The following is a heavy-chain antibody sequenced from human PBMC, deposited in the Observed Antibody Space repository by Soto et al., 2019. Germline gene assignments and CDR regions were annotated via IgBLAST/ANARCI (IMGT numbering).Heavy chain of an antibody. D-gene: IGHD2-21*02. J-gene: IGHJ4*02. CDR1: GFTFSSYA. CDR2: ISGSGGST. V-gene: IGHV3-23*01. CDR3: AKGREGSEVVPDIPEDY. Sequence: EVQLLESGGGLVQPGGSLRLSCAASGFTFSSYAMSWVRQAPGKGLGWVSAISGSGGSTYYADSVKGRFTTSRDNSKNTLYRQMNSLKAEDTAVYYCAKGREGSEVVPDIPEDYWGQGTMVTVSS.